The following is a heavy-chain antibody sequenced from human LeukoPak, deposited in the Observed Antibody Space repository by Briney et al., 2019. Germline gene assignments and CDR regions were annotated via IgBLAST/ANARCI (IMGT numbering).Heavy chain of an antibody. V-gene: IGHV4-61*09. D-gene: IGHD2-2*01. CDR3: ARRKGIVVVPAARHFDY. J-gene: IGHJ4*02. CDR2: IHTTGST. CDR1: GGSINSGSYY. Sequence: SQTLSLTCTVSGGSINSGSYYWNWIRQSAGKGLEWIGHIHTTGSTNCNPSLKSRVTTSLDTSKNQFSLKLNSVTAADTAVYYCARRKGIVVVPAARHFDYWGQGTLVTVSS.